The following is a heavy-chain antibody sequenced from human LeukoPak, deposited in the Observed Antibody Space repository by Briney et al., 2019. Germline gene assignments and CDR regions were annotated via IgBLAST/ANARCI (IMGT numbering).Heavy chain of an antibody. CDR1: GGSVSSGGYS. D-gene: IGHD3-3*01. Sequence: SETLSLTCTVSGGSVSSGGYSWSWIRQPPGKGLEWIEYIYHSGSTYYNPSLKSRVTISVDRSKNQFSLKLSSVTAADTAVYYCARARLYDFWSGYPQYYFDYWGQGTLVTVSS. V-gene: IGHV4-30-2*01. CDR3: ARARLYDFWSGYPQYYFDY. J-gene: IGHJ4*02. CDR2: IYHSGST.